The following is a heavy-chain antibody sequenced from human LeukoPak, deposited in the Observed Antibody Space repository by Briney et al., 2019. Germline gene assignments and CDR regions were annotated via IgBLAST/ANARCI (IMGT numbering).Heavy chain of an antibody. CDR1: GGSISSGGYY. D-gene: IGHD3-22*01. J-gene: IGHJ4*02. CDR3: ARAADNYYDSSGYYRFDY. Sequence: SETLSLTCTVSGGSISSGGYYWSWIRQHPGKGLEWIGYIYYSGSTYYNPSLKSRVTISVDTSKNQFSLKLSSVTAADTAVYYCARAADNYYDSSGYYRFDYWGQGTLVTVSS. V-gene: IGHV4-31*03. CDR2: IYYSGST.